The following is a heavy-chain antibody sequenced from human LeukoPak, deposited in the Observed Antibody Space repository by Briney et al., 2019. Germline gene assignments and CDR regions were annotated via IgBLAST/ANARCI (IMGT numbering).Heavy chain of an antibody. CDR3: ATDRYSSSWYRFDY. CDR2: FDPEDGET. Sequence: VASVKVSCKVSGYTLTELSMHWVRQAPGKGLEWMGGFDPEDGETIYAQKFQGRVTMTEDTSTDTAYMELSSLRSEDTAVYYCATDRYSSSWYRFDYWGQETLVTVSS. CDR1: GYTLTELS. J-gene: IGHJ4*02. D-gene: IGHD6-13*01. V-gene: IGHV1-24*01.